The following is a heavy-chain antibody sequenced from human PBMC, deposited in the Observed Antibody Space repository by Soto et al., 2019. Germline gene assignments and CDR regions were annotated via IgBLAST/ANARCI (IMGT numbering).Heavy chain of an antibody. Sequence: EVQLLESGGGLVQPGGSLRLSCAASGFTFSSYAMSWVRQAPGKGLEWVSAISGSGGSTYYADSVKGRFTISRDNSKNTLYLQMNRLRAEDTAVHYCAKPKQIATPALTWYFDLRGRGTLVTVSS. V-gene: IGHV3-23*01. J-gene: IGHJ2*01. CDR3: AKPKQIATPALTWYFDL. CDR2: ISGSGGST. CDR1: GFTFSSYA. D-gene: IGHD6-6*01.